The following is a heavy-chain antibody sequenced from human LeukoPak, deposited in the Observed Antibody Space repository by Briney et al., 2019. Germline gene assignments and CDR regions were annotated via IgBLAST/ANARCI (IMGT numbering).Heavy chain of an antibody. CDR2: IWFDGTNK. J-gene: IGHJ4*02. Sequence: GRSPRLSCAASGFTFSNYAMHWVRQAPGKGLEWVAVIWFDGTNKYYADSVRGRFTISRDNSKNTLYLQMSSLRAEDTAVYYCARDRGVAAHLDYWGQGTLVTVSS. CDR1: GFTFSNYA. D-gene: IGHD5-12*01. CDR3: ARDRGVAAHLDY. V-gene: IGHV3-33*08.